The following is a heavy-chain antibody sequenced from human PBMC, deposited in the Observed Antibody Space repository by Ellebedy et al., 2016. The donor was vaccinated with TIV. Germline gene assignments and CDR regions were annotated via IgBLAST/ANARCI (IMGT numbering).Heavy chain of an antibody. CDR1: GYSFTGYY. V-gene: IGHV1-2*02. CDR3: ARTRDASSWSPLDY. Sequence: AASVKVSCKTSGYSFTGYYVHWVRQAPGQGLEWMGWMPPNSGAAKSAQKFQGRITMTRDTSMNTAFTELRGLRYEDTAVDFCARTRDASSWSPLDYWGQGALITVSS. J-gene: IGHJ4*02. D-gene: IGHD6-13*01. CDR2: MPPNSGAA.